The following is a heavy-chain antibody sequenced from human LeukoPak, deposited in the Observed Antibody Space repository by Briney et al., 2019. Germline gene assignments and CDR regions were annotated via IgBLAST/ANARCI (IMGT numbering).Heavy chain of an antibody. CDR3: ASGSHGRVVYGMDV. CDR2: IYYSGST. V-gene: IGHV4-59*01. CDR1: GGSISSYY. Sequence: SETLSLTCTVSGGSISSYYWSWIRQPPGKGLEWLGYIYYSGSTNYNPSLKSRVTISVDTSKNQFSLKLSSVTAADTAVYYCASGSHGRVVYGMDVWGQGTTVTVSS. J-gene: IGHJ6*02. D-gene: IGHD2-15*01.